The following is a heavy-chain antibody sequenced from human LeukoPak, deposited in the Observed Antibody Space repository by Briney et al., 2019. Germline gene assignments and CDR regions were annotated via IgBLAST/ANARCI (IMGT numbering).Heavy chain of an antibody. J-gene: IGHJ1*01. CDR3: ATRITMTVVVISDDAEYFQH. V-gene: IGHV3-23*01. D-gene: IGHD3-22*01. Sequence: GGSLRLSCAASGFTFSSYAMSWVRQAPGKGLEWVSAISGSGGSTYYADSVKGRFTISRDNSKNTLYLQMNSLRAEDTAVCYCATRITMTVVVISDDAEYFQHWGQGTLVTVSS. CDR2: ISGSGGST. CDR1: GFTFSSYA.